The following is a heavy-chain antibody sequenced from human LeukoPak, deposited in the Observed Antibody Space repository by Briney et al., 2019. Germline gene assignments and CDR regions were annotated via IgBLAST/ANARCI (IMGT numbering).Heavy chain of an antibody. Sequence: PGGPLRLSCAASGFFFSSCRMNWVRQAPGKGLEWVSYISGTGNTIYYADSVKGRFTISRDNAKNSLYLQMNSLRAEDTAVYYCARDEYCSGGSCYIGDWFDPWGQGTLVTVSS. V-gene: IGHV3-48*01. CDR3: ARDEYCSGGSCYIGDWFDP. CDR2: ISGTGNTI. D-gene: IGHD2-15*01. CDR1: GFFFSSCR. J-gene: IGHJ5*02.